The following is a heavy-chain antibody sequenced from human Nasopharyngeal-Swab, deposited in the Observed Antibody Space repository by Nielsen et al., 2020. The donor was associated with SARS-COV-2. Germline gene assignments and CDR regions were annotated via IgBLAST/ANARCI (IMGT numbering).Heavy chain of an antibody. CDR3: ARQYQNYFGSGDYHGAFDI. J-gene: IGHJ3*02. Sequence: GGSLKISCEGSGYSFSNYWISWVRQVPGKGLEWMGNVDPSDSYTDYSPSLRGHVTISVDRSISTAYLQWSSLKASDTAMYYCARQYQNYFGSGDYHGAFDIWGQGTMVTVSS. CDR1: GYSFSNYW. V-gene: IGHV5-10-1*01. CDR2: VDPSDSYT. D-gene: IGHD3-10*01.